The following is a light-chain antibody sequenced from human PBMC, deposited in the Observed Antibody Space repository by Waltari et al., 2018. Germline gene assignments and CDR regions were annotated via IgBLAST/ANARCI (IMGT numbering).Light chain of an antibody. CDR3: QQYNSNPWT. Sequence: DIQMTQSPSTLSASVGDSVTITCRASQSFSSWLAWYQQKPGKAPKLLIYKASSLQSGVPSRFSGSGSGTEFTLTISSLQPDDFATYYCQQYNSNPWTFGQGTKVEIK. V-gene: IGKV1-5*03. CDR1: QSFSSW. J-gene: IGKJ1*01. CDR2: KAS.